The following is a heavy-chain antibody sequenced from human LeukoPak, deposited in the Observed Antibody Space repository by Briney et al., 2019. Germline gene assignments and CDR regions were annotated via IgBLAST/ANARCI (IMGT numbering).Heavy chain of an antibody. CDR3: AREFEYSTSGAGY. V-gene: IGHV3-21*01. CDR2: MSILSGIT. CDR1: GFPFSGYS. J-gene: IGHJ4*02. Sequence: GGSLRLSCAGSGFPFSGYSMNWVRQTPGKGLELVSSMSILSGITYYAESVKGRFTVSRDNAKNLLHLQMNSLRVEDTAIYYCAREFEYSTSGAGYRGQGTLVTVSS. D-gene: IGHD6-6*01.